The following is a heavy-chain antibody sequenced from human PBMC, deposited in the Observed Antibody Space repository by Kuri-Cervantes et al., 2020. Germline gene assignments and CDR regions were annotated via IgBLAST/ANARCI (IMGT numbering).Heavy chain of an antibody. D-gene: IGHD1-26*01. CDR1: GFTFSSYS. CDR3: ARGSGGSVLWVDY. V-gene: IGHV3-30*03. CDR2: ISYDGSNK. Sequence: GGSLRLSCAASGFTFSSYSMNWVRQAPGKGLEWVAVISYDGSNKYYADSVKGRFTISRDNSKNTLYLQMNSLRAEDTAVYYCARGSGGSVLWVDYWGQGTLVTVSS. J-gene: IGHJ4*02.